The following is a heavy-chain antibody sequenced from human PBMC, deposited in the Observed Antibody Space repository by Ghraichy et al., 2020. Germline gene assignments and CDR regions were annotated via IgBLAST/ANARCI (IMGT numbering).Heavy chain of an antibody. CDR1: GFTFSSYA. J-gene: IGHJ6*02. CDR2: ISGSGGST. CDR3: AKIVVVPAAISRSYGMDV. V-gene: IGHV3-23*01. Sequence: GGSLRLSCAASGFTFSSYAMSWVRQAPGKGLEWVSAISGSGGSTYYADSVKGRFTISRDNSKNTLYLQMNSLRAEDTAVYYCAKIVVVPAAISRSYGMDVWGQGTTVTVSS. D-gene: IGHD2-2*01.